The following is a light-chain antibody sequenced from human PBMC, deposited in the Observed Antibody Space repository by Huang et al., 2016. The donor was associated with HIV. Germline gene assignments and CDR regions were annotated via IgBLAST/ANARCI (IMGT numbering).Light chain of an antibody. V-gene: IGKV1-5*03. CDR3: QQYNRFYT. Sequence: DIQMTQSPSTLSASVGDRVTITCRASQSVGNWLAWYQQKPGQAPKLLIYPASTLQNGVPSRFSGSGSETEFTLTINSLQPDDFATYYCQQYNRFYTFGQGTRLDIK. CDR2: PAS. J-gene: IGKJ2*01. CDR1: QSVGNW.